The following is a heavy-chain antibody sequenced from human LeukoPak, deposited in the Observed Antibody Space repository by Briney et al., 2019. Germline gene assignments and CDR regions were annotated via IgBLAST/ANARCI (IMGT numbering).Heavy chain of an antibody. CDR3: VKGGGSSAFDY. Sequence: QAGGSLRLSCAASGFTFSSYAMSWVRQAPGKGLEWVSVISPSNYFTYYADSVKGRFTISRDNSKNTLYLQMSSLTAEDTAIYYCVKGGGSSAFDYWGQGTLVTVSS. D-gene: IGHD1-26*01. CDR2: ISPSNYFT. V-gene: IGHV3-23*01. CDR1: GFTFSSYA. J-gene: IGHJ4*02.